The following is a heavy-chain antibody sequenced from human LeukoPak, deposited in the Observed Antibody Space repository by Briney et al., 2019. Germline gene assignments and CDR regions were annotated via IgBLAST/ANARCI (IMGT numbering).Heavy chain of an antibody. J-gene: IGHJ5*02. V-gene: IGHV1-18*01. CDR2: ISAYNGNT. Sequence: ASVKVSCKASGYRFTSYGITWVRQAPGQGREWMGWISAYNGNTNYAQKVQGRVTLTTDTSTSTAYMGLRSLRSDDTAVYYCAREGYCSGGICYSTMNWFDPWGQGTLVTVSS. CDR3: AREGYCSGGICYSTMNWFDP. CDR1: GYRFTSYG. D-gene: IGHD2-15*01.